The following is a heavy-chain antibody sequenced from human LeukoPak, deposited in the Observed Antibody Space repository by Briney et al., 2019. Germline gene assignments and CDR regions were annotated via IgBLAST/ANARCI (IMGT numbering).Heavy chain of an antibody. CDR2: IYPGDSDT. J-gene: IGHJ6*03. CDR3: ARQDYYGSGSYHYYYMDV. CDR1: GYSFTSHW. D-gene: IGHD3-10*01. Sequence: GESLKISCKGSGYSFTSHWIGWVRQMPGKGLEWMGIIYPGDSDTRYSPSFQGQVTISADKSISTAYLQWSSLKASDTAMYYCARQDYYGSGSYHYYYMDVWGKGTTVTISS. V-gene: IGHV5-51*01.